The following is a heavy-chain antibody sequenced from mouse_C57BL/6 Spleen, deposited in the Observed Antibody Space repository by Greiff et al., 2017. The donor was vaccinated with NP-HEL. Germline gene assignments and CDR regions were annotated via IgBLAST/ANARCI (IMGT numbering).Heavy chain of an antibody. Sequence: QVQLQQSGAELVKPGASVKLSCKASGYTFTSYWMHWVKQRPGQGLEWIGMIHPNSGSTNYNEKFKSKATLTVDKSSSTAYMQLSSLTSEDSAVYYCARSLDYGSSYFDYWGQGTTLTVSS. CDR2: IHPNSGST. J-gene: IGHJ2*01. D-gene: IGHD1-1*01. CDR1: GYTFTSYW. V-gene: IGHV1-64*01. CDR3: ARSLDYGSSYFDY.